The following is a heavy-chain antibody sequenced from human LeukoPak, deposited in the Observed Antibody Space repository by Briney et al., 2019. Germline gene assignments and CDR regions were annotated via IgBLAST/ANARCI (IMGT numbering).Heavy chain of an antibody. Sequence: PGRSLRLSCAASGFPFSSYGMHWVRQAPGKGLEWVAVIWNDGSKKLYADSVKGRFTVSRDNHKNVVFLQMNTLRVDDTAVCYCAKDRNIVIIPAAIEGFDYWGLGTLVTVAS. V-gene: IGHV3-33*06. CDR3: AKDRNIVIIPAAIEGFDY. J-gene: IGHJ4*02. D-gene: IGHD2-2*01. CDR1: GFPFSSYG. CDR2: IWNDGSKK.